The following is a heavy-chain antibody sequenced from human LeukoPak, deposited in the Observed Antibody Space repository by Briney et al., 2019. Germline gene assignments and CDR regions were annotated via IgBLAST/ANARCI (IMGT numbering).Heavy chain of an antibody. J-gene: IGHJ2*01. CDR1: GYRFTNYW. CDR3: ARRVVNNRNWYFNL. D-gene: IGHD4-23*01. V-gene: IGHV5-51*01. CDR2: IYPGDSNT. Sequence: TGESLKISCKGSGYRFTNYWIGWVRQMPGKGLEWMGIIYPGDSNTRYSPSFQGQVTISADKSINTAYVQWSSLKASDTAMYYCARRVVNNRNWYFNLWGRGTLVTVSS.